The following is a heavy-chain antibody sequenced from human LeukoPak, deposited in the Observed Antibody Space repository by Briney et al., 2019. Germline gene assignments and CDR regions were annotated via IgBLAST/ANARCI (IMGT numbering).Heavy chain of an antibody. CDR2: IYYSGST. D-gene: IGHD6-13*01. CDR1: GGSISSYY. J-gene: IGHJ4*02. Sequence: PSETLSLTCTVSGGSISSYYWSWIRQPPGKGLEWIGYIYYSGSTNYNPSLKSRVTISVDTSKNQFSLKLSSVTAADTAVYYCARDAAGIAAAGGPRYYFDYWGQGTLVTVSS. CDR3: ARDAAGIAAAGGPRYYFDY. V-gene: IGHV4-59*01.